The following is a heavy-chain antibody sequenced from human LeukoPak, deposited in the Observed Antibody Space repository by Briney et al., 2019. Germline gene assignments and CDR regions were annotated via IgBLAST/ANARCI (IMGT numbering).Heavy chain of an antibody. CDR2: IYYSGST. CDR3: ARGDYYGSGTYKGDF. Sequence: PSETLSLTCTVSGGSVSSGSYYWSWIRQPPGKGLEWIGYIYYSGSTNYNPSLKSRVTISVDTSKNQFSLKLSSVTAADTAVYYRARGDYYGSGTYKGDFWGQGTLVTVSS. J-gene: IGHJ4*02. V-gene: IGHV4-61*01. D-gene: IGHD3-10*01. CDR1: GGSVSSGSYY.